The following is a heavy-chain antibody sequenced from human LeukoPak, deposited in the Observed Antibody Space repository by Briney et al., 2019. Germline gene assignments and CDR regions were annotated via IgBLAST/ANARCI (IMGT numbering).Heavy chain of an antibody. D-gene: IGHD6-6*01. CDR3: AKDSRRGSSGLFDY. J-gene: IGHJ4*02. CDR1: GFTFDDYA. V-gene: IGHV3-9*01. CDR2: IIWNSGSI. Sequence: GGSLRLSCAASGFTFDDYAMHWVRQAPGKGLEWVSGIIWNSGSIGYADSVKGRFTISRDNAKNSLYLQMNSLRAEDTALYYCAKDSRRGSSGLFDYWGQGTLVTVSS.